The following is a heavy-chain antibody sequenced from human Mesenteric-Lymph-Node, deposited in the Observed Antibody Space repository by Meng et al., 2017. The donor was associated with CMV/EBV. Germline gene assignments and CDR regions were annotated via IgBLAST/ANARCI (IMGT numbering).Heavy chain of an antibody. Sequence: GESLKISCAASGFTFSSYWMHWVRQAPGKGLVWVSRINSDGSSTSYADSVKGRFTISRDNAKNTLYLQMNSLRAEDTAVYFCTRVGNRDGYNPVVYWGQGTLVTAPQ. CDR1: GFTFSSYW. CDR2: INSDGSST. J-gene: IGHJ4*02. D-gene: IGHD5-24*01. CDR3: TRVGNRDGYNPVVY. V-gene: IGHV3-74*01.